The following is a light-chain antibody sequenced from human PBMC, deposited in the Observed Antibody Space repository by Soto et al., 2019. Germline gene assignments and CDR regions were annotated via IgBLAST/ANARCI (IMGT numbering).Light chain of an antibody. Sequence: QSALTQPPSASGSPGQSVTISCTGTSSDVGAYKYVSWYQQYPGKAPKLMIYEVTKRPSGVPDRFPGSKSGNTASLTVSGLQAEDEADYYCTLYVGNDIWVFGGGTKLTVL. CDR1: SSDVGAYKY. J-gene: IGLJ3*02. CDR2: EVT. V-gene: IGLV2-8*01. CDR3: TLYVGNDIWV.